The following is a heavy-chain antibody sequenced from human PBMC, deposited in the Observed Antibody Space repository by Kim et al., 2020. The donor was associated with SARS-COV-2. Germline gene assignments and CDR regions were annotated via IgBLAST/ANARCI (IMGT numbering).Heavy chain of an antibody. CDR1: GFTFSSYS. V-gene: IGHV3-21*01. CDR3: ARISSPGGGLYYYYYGMDV. D-gene: IGHD3-10*01. Sequence: GGSLRLSCAASGFTFSSYSMHWVRQAPGKGLEWVSSISSSSSYIYYADSVKGRFTISRDNAKNSLYLQMNSLRAEDTAVYYCARISSPGGGLYYYYYGMDVWGQGTTVTVSS. J-gene: IGHJ6*02. CDR2: ISSSSSYI.